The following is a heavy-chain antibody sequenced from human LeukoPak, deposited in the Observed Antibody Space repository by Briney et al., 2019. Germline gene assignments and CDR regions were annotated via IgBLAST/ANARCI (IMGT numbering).Heavy chain of an antibody. V-gene: IGHV3-48*01. J-gene: IGHJ4*02. CDR1: GFTFRSFS. Sequence: GGSLRLSCAASGFTFRSFSMNWVRQAPGKGLEWVSYISNTLDTIYYADSVKGRFTISRDNVKNSLYLQMNSLRVEDTAVYYCARLQWLQTGRDFLDYWGQGTLVTVSS. CDR3: ARLQWLQTGRDFLDY. D-gene: IGHD6-19*01. CDR2: ISNTLDTI.